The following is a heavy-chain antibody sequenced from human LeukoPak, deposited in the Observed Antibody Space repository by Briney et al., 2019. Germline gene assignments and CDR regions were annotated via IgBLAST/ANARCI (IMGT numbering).Heavy chain of an antibody. J-gene: IGHJ5*02. Sequence: ASVKVSCKASGGTFSSYAISWVRQAPGQGLEWMGWMNSNSGNTGYAQKFQGRVTMTRNTSTRTAYMELSSLRSDDTAVYYCARGSGHDGKDWFDPWGQGTLVIVSS. D-gene: IGHD5-12*01. CDR3: ARGSGHDGKDWFDP. CDR2: MNSNSGNT. CDR1: GGTFSSYA. V-gene: IGHV1-8*02.